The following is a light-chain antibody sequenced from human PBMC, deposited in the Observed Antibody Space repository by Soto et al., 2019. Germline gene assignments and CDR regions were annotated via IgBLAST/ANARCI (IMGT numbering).Light chain of an antibody. CDR3: QQYNSYS. J-gene: IGKJ1*01. Sequence: DIQMTQAPSTLSASGGDRVTITCRASQSISDWLAWYQQKPGKAPKLLIYDISNLEIGGPSRFSASGSGTEFTLTISALQPDDFATYSCQQYNSYSFGQGTKVDIK. CDR2: DIS. CDR1: QSISDW. V-gene: IGKV1-5*01.